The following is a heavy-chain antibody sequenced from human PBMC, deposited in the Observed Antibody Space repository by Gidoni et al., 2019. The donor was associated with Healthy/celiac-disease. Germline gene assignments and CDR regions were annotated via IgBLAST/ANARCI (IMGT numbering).Heavy chain of an antibody. J-gene: IGHJ3*02. CDR1: GYSFPSYW. CDR3: ARQIGRHIVVVTARYDAFDI. CDR2: IYPGDSDT. D-gene: IGHD2-21*02. Sequence: EVQLVQSGAEVIKPGESLKISGKGSGYSFPSYWMGWVRLMPGKGLEWMGLIYPGDSDTRYSPSFQGQFTISADKSISTAYLQWSSLKASDTAMYYCARQIGRHIVVVTARYDAFDIWGQGTMVTVSS. V-gene: IGHV5-51*01.